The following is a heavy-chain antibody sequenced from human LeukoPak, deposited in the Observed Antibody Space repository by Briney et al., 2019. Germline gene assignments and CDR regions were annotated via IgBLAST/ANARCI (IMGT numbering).Heavy chain of an antibody. CDR2: IYSGGST. V-gene: IGHV3-66*01. D-gene: IGHD2-2*02. J-gene: IGHJ3*02. CDR3: ARDIYCSSTSCYNPDAFDI. Sequence: GGSLRLSCAASGFTVSSNYMSWVRQAPGKGLEWVSVIYSGGSTYYADSVKGRFTISRDNSKNTLYLQMNSLRAEDTAVYYCARDIYCSSTSCYNPDAFDIWGQGTMVTVSS. CDR1: GFTVSSNY.